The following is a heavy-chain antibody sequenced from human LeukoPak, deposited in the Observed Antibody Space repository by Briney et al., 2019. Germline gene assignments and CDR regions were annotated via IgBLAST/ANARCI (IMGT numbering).Heavy chain of an antibody. CDR2: ISGSGGST. J-gene: IGHJ3*02. CDR1: GFTFSSYA. CDR3: AKVVKYSSLAFDAFDI. D-gene: IGHD6-6*01. V-gene: IGHV3-23*01. Sequence: GGSLRLSCAASGFTFSSYAMSWVRQAPGKGLEWVSAISGSGGSTYYADSVKGRFTISRDNSKNTLYLQMNSLRAEDTAVYYCAKVVKYSSLAFDAFDIWGQGTMVTVSS.